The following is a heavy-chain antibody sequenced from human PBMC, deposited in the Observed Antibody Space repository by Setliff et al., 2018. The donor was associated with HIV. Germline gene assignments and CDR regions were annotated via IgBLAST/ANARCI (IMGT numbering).Heavy chain of an antibody. CDR2: VRNKVRGSTP. V-gene: IGHV3-72*01. CDR3: TRCFGSYLPIMDY. D-gene: IGHD1-26*01. J-gene: IGHJ4*02. Sequence: SLRLSCVASGFIFSDHHMDWVRQAPGKGLEWVGRVRNKVRGSTPEYAASVKGRFTVSRDDSKSIAYLQMNSLKTEDTAMYYCTRCFGSYLPIMDYWGQGTLVTVSS. CDR1: GFIFSDHH.